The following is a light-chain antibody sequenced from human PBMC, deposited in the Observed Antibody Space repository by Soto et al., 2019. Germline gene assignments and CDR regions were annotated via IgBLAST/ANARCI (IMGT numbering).Light chain of an antibody. J-gene: IGKJ4*01. Sequence: DIQMTQSPSSLSASVGDRVTITCRASQNINSYLNWYQQKVGKAPKLLINAASTLQSGVPLRFRSSGSGTDFTLTISSLQPEDFAIYYCQESYNLHTFGGGTKVEIK. CDR1: QNINSY. CDR2: AAS. CDR3: QESYNLHT. V-gene: IGKV1-39*01.